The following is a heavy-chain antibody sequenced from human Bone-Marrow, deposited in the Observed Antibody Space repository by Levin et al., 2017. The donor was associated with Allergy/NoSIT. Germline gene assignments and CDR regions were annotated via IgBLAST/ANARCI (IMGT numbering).Heavy chain of an antibody. CDR3: ARDVLVTSSPDAFDF. V-gene: IGHV4-31*03. J-gene: IGHJ3*01. CDR1: GDSLSSDGYC. Sequence: SQTLSLTCTVSGDSLSSDGYCWSWIRQHPGKGLEWIGHISNTGSTKYRASLKGRVTISADTSKNQFSLSLRSVTGADTAVYFCARDVLVTSSPDAFDFWGQGRLVIVS. D-gene: IGHD2-21*02. CDR2: ISNTGST.